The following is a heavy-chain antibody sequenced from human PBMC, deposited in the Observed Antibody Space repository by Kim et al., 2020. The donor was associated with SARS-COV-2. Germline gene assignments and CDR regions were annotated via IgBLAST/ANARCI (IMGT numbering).Heavy chain of an antibody. V-gene: IGHV3-23*01. CDR3: ARVQGGYYLDY. CDR2: T. D-gene: IGHD3-10*01. Sequence: TFYADSVKGRFTISRDKSKNTLYLQMNSLRAEDTAVYYCARVQGGYYLDYWGQGTLVTVSS. J-gene: IGHJ4*02.